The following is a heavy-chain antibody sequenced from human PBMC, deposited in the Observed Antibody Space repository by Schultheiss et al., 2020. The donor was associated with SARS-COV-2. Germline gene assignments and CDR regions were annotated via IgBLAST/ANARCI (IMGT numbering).Heavy chain of an antibody. Sequence: GGSLRLSCAASGFTFSSYGMHWVRQAPGKGLEWVAVIWYDGSNKYYADSVKGRFTISRDNSKNTLYLQMNSLRAEDTAVYYCARHQAALDYYGLDVWGQGTTVTVSS. CDR1: GFTFSSYG. CDR2: IWYDGSNK. V-gene: IGHV3-33*01. CDR3: ARHQAALDYYGLDV. J-gene: IGHJ6*02. D-gene: IGHD6-25*01.